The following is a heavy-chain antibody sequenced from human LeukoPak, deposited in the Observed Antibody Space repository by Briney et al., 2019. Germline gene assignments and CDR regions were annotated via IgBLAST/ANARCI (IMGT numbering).Heavy chain of an antibody. D-gene: IGHD6-13*01. CDR1: GYSFTTYW. J-gene: IGHJ3*02. V-gene: IGHV5-51*01. Sequence: GESLKISCKNSGYSFTTYWIGWVRQMPGKGLEWMGIIYPGDSNTRYSPSFQGQVTISADRSITTAYLQWSSLKASDTAIYYCARLVAAAGPNTFDIWGQGTMVTVSS. CDR2: IYPGDSNT. CDR3: ARLVAAAGPNTFDI.